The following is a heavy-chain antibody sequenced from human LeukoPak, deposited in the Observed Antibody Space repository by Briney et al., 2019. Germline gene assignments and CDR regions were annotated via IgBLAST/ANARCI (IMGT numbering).Heavy chain of an antibody. J-gene: IGHJ4*02. CDR1: GGSISSYY. D-gene: IGHD1-1*01. Sequence: SETLSLTCTVSGGSISSYYWSWIRQPAGKGLEWIGRIYTSGSTNYNPSLKSRVTMSVDTSKNQFSLKLSSVTAADTAVYYCAGVRYRGRGGNFDYWGQGTLVTVSS. CDR3: AGVRYRGRGGNFDY. CDR2: IYTSGST. V-gene: IGHV4-4*07.